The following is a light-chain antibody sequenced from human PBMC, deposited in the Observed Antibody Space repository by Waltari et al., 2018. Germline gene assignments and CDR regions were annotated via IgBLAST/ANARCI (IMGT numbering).Light chain of an antibody. J-gene: IGLJ2*01. V-gene: IGLV1-44*01. Sequence: QSVLTQPPSASGTPGQRVTISCSGSSSNIGRKHVNWYQQLSGPAPKLLIQSNNHRPSGVPDRFSGSKSGTSASLAISGLQSADEADYYCAAWDDSLNGHVVFGGGTKLTVL. CDR1: SSNIGRKH. CDR3: AAWDDSLNGHVV. CDR2: SNN.